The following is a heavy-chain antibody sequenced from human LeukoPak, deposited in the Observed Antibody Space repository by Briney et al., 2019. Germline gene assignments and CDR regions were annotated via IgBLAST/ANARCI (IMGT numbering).Heavy chain of an antibody. CDR1: GGSSSGYY. CDR2: VNHGGSA. J-gene: IGHJ6*03. Sequence: SETLSLTCAVYGGSSSGYYWSWIRQPPGKGLEWIAEVNHGGSANYNPSLRSRVTVYVDTSKNQFSLKLSSVTAAHTAVYYCARGGGNVLPYFDPKYYYYMDVWGKGTTVTVSS. V-gene: IGHV4-34*01. D-gene: IGHD3-9*01. CDR3: ARGGGNVLPYFDPKYYYYMDV.